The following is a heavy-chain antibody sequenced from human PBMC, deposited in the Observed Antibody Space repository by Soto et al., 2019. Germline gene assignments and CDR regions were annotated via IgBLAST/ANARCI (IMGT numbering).Heavy chain of an antibody. V-gene: IGHV4-34*01. CDR2: INHSGST. D-gene: IGHD2-15*01. J-gene: IGHJ4*02. CDR1: GGSFSGYY. Sequence: QVQLQQWGAGLLKPSETLSLTCAVYGGSFSGYYWSWIRQPPGNGLEWIGEINHSGSTNYNPSLKSRVTISVDTSKNQFSLKLSSVTAADTAVYYCARGRGCSGGSCYFDYWGQGTLVTVSS. CDR3: ARGRGCSGGSCYFDY.